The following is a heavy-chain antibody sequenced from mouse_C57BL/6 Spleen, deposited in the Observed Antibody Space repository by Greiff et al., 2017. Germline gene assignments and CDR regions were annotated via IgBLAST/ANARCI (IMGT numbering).Heavy chain of an antibody. CDR3: ARGVSDYGYFDG. V-gene: IGHV5-4*03. J-gene: IGHJ1*03. CDR1: GFTFSSYA. CDR2: ISDGGSYT. Sequence: EVKLMESGGGLVKPGGSLKLSCAASGFTFSSYAMSWVRQTPEKRLEWVATISDGGSYTYYPDNVKGRFTISRDNAKNNLYLQMSHLKSEDKAMYYCARGVSDYGYFDGWGTGTTVTVSS.